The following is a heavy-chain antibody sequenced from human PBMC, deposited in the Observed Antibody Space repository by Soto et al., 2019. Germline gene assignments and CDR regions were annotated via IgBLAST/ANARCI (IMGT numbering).Heavy chain of an antibody. CDR3: ATDCSSTSCPLLYAFDI. D-gene: IGHD2-2*01. Sequence: VKVSCKVSGYTLTELSMHWVRQAPGKGLEWMGGFDPEDGETIYAQKFQGRVTMTEDTSTDTAYMELSSLRSEDTAVYYCATDCSSTSCPLLYAFDIWGQGTMVTVSS. CDR2: FDPEDGET. CDR1: GYTLTELS. J-gene: IGHJ3*02. V-gene: IGHV1-24*01.